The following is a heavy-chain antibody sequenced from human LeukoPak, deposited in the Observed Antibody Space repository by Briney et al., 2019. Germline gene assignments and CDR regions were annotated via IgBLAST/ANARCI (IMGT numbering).Heavy chain of an antibody. J-gene: IGHJ4*02. CDR3: ARGYYDILTGYSN. D-gene: IGHD3-9*01. Sequence: SVKVSCKASGGTFSSYAISWVRQAPGQGLQWMGGIIPIFGTANYAQKFQGRVTITADKSTSTAYMELSSLRSEDTAVYYCARGYYDILTGYSNWGQGTLVTVSS. V-gene: IGHV1-69*06. CDR1: GGTFSSYA. CDR2: IIPIFGTA.